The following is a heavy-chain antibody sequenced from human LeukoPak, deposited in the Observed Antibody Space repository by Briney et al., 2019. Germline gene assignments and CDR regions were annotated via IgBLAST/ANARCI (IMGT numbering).Heavy chain of an antibody. CDR1: GYTFTGYY. V-gene: IGHV1-2*02. Sequence: VASVKVSCKASGYTFTGYYMHWVRQAPGQGLEWMGWINPNSGGTNYAQKFQGRVTMTRDTSISTAYMELSRLRSDDTAVYYCARACMATADAPFDYWGQGTLVTVSS. D-gene: IGHD5-24*01. CDR3: ARACMATADAPFDY. CDR2: INPNSGGT. J-gene: IGHJ4*02.